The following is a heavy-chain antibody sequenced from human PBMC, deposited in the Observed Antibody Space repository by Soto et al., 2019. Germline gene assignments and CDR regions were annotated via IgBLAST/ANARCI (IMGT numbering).Heavy chain of an antibody. J-gene: IGHJ4*02. CDR2: ISSSSSYI. CDR1: GFTFSSYS. Sequence: GGSLRLSCAASGFTFSSYSMNWVRQAPGKGLEWVSSISSSSSYIYYADSVKGRFTISRDNAKNSLYLQMNSLRAEDTAVYYCARESRYCSGGSCYDPVDYWGQGTLVTVSS. V-gene: IGHV3-21*01. CDR3: ARESRYCSGGSCYDPVDY. D-gene: IGHD2-15*01.